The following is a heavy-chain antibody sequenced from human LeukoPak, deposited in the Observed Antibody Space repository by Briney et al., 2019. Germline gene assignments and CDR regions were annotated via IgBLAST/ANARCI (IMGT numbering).Heavy chain of an antibody. J-gene: IGHJ6*03. CDR2: IYHSGST. CDR1: GGSISGNNW. V-gene: IGHV4-4*02. Sequence: SETLSLTCAVSGGSISGNNWWSWVRQPPGKGLEWIGEIYHSGSTTYNPSLKSRVTISVDESKNQFSLKLSSVTAADTAVYYCARAPYGSATNNYYMDVWGKGTTVTVSS. D-gene: IGHD3-10*01. CDR3: ARAPYGSATNNYYMDV.